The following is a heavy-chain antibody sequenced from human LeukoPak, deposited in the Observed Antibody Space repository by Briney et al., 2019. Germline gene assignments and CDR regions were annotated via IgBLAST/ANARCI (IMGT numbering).Heavy chain of an antibody. Sequence: PSEGSLRLSCAVSGITLSNYGMSWVRQAPGKGPEWVAGISGSGGSTNYADSVKGRFTISRDNPKNTLYLQMNSLTVEDTAVYFCAKRGVVIRVILVGFHKEAYYFDSWGQGALVTVSS. CDR3: AKRGVVIRVILVGFHKEAYYFDS. CDR2: ISGSGGST. CDR1: GITLSNYG. V-gene: IGHV3-23*01. J-gene: IGHJ4*02. D-gene: IGHD3-22*01.